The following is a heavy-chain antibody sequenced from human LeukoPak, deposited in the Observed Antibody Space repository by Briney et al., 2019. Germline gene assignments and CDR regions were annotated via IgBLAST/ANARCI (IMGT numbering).Heavy chain of an antibody. Sequence: PGRSLRLSCAASGFTFSSYAMHWVRQAPGKGLEWVAVISYDGSNKYYADSVRGRFTISRDNSKNTLYLQINSLIAEDTAVYYCARDGQGWLMSIGYYYFDYWGQGNLVTVSS. CDR3: ARDGQGWLMSIGYYYFDY. J-gene: IGHJ4*02. D-gene: IGHD2-15*01. CDR2: ISYDGSNK. V-gene: IGHV3-30-3*01. CDR1: GFTFSSYA.